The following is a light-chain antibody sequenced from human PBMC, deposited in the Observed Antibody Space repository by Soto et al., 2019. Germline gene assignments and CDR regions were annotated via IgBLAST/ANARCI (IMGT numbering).Light chain of an antibody. V-gene: IGKV3-20*01. CDR1: HSVDSSY. CDR3: QQYGSYPLT. CDR2: ETS. Sequence: EVVLTQSPGALSLSPGERATLSCRASHSVDSSYFAWYQQRPGQAPRLLIYETSSRATGIPDRFSGSGSGTYFTLTVSRLEPEDLAVYFCQQYGSYPLTFGGGTKVEIK. J-gene: IGKJ4*01.